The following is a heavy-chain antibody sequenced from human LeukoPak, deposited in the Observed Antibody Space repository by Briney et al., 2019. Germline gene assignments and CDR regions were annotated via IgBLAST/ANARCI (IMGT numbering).Heavy chain of an antibody. CDR1: GFTFTKYW. CDR2: INSDGSST. D-gene: IGHD1-1*01. CDR3: TDLSTGDAFDI. Sequence: GGSLRLSCVASGFTFTKYWMHWVCQAPGKGPVWVARINSDGSSTSYADSVKGRFTISRDNAKNTLYLQMNSLRAEDTAVYYCTDLSTGDAFDIWGQGTMVTVSS. J-gene: IGHJ3*02. V-gene: IGHV3-74*01.